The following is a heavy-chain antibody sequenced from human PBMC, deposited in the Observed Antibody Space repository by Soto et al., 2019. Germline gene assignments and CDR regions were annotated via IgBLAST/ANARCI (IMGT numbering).Heavy chain of an antibody. Sequence: GGSLRLSCAASGFTFSSYGMHWVRQAPGKGLEWVAVISYDGSNKYYAGSVKGRFTISRDNSKNTLYLQMNSLRAEDTAVYYCPRNRRGYSYGQFDYWGQGTLVTVSS. V-gene: IGHV3-30*03. J-gene: IGHJ4*02. CDR2: ISYDGSNK. CDR1: GFTFSSYG. CDR3: PRNRRGYSYGQFDY. D-gene: IGHD5-18*01.